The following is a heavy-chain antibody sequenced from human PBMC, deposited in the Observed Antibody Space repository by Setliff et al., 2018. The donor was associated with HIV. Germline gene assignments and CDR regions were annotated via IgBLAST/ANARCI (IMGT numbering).Heavy chain of an antibody. CDR1: GGTFSSYA. CDR3: ARDGADDSSGYYSFDI. V-gene: IGHV1-69*10. Sequence: SVKVSCKASGGTFSSYAISWVRQAPGQGLEWMGGIIPILGIANYAQKFQGRVTITTDESTSTAYMELSSLRSEDTAVYYCARDGADDSSGYYSFDIWGQGTMVTVSS. D-gene: IGHD3-22*01. J-gene: IGHJ3*02. CDR2: IIPILGIA.